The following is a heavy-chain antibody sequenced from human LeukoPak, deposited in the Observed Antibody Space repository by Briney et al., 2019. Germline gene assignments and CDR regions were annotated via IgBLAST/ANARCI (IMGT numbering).Heavy chain of an antibody. CDR2: IKSKTDGGTT. CDR3: TTGSYDILTGYSDY. D-gene: IGHD3-9*01. CDR1: GFTFSNAW. V-gene: IGHV3-15*01. J-gene: IGHJ4*02. Sequence: GSLRLSCAASGFTFSNAWMSWVRQAPGKGLEWVGRIKSKTDGGTTDYAAPVKGRFTIPRDDSKNTLYLQMNSLKTEDTAVYYCTTGSYDILTGYSDYWGQGTLVTVSS.